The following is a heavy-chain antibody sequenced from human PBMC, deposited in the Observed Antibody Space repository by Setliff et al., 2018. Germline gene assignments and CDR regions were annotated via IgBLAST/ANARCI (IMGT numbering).Heavy chain of an antibody. V-gene: IGHV1-46*01. Sequence: ASVKVFCKASGYTFTSYYMHWVRQAPGQGLEWIGVINPSDGSTTYAQKFQGRVTMTRDTSTNTVYMQLSSLRSEDTAVYYCARENMAKNFWGEHSDYWGQGTLVTVSS. D-gene: IGHD3-3*01. J-gene: IGHJ4*02. CDR1: GYTFTSYY. CDR3: ARENMAKNFWGEHSDY. CDR2: INPSDGST.